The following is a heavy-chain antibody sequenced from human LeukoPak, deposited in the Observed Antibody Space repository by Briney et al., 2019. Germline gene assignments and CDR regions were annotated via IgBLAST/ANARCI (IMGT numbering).Heavy chain of an antibody. J-gene: IGHJ4*02. CDR1: GFIFSSYW. CDR2: IKSDGSIT. CDR3: AKDPNDY. Sequence: GGSLRLSCAASGFIFSSYWMHWVRQAPGKGLVWVSRIKSDGSITNYADSVKGRFIISRDNAKNTLYLQMNSLRAEDTAVYYCAKDPNDYWGQGTLVTVSS. V-gene: IGHV3-74*01.